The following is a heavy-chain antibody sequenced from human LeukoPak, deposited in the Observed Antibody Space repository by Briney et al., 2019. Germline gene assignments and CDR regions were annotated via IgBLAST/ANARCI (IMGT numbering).Heavy chain of an antibody. V-gene: IGHV3-7*01. CDR3: ARPNNFEKSGYRHVDY. CDR1: GFIFSNYW. J-gene: IGHJ4*02. CDR2: IKQDGSAE. Sequence: GGSLRLSCTASGFIFSNYWMTWVRQAPGKGLEWVANIKQDGSAEHYVDSVEGRFTISRDNDKSSLYLQMSSLRAEDTAVYHCARPNNFEKSGYRHVDYWGPGTLVTVSS. D-gene: IGHD5-12*01.